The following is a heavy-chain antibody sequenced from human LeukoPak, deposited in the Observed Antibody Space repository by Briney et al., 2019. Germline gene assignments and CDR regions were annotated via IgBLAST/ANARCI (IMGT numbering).Heavy chain of an antibody. Sequence: ASVKVSCKASGYTFTSYYMHWVRQAPGQGLEWMGIINPSGGSTSYAQKFQGRVTMTRDKSTSTVYMELSSLRSEDTAVYYCTVTYYDFWSGYYPLDYWGQGTLVTVSS. D-gene: IGHD3-3*01. CDR2: INPSGGST. V-gene: IGHV1-46*03. CDR3: TVTYYDFWSGYYPLDY. J-gene: IGHJ4*02. CDR1: GYTFTSYY.